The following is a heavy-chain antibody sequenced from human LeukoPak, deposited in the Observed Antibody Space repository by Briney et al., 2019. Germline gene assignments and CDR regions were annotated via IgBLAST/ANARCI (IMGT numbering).Heavy chain of an antibody. CDR1: GFTLSSYA. D-gene: IGHD3-16*02. Sequence: GGSLRLSCAASGFTLSSYAMSWVRQAPGKGLEWVSAISDTGNTYHADSVKGRFTISRDSSKNTLYLQMNSLRAEDTAVYYCARGSFWGQGTLVTVSS. J-gene: IGHJ4*02. CDR3: ARGSF. CDR2: ISDTGNT. V-gene: IGHV3-23*01.